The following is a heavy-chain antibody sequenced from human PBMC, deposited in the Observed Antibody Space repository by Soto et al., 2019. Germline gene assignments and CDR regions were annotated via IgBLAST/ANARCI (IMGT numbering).Heavy chain of an antibody. V-gene: IGHV1-46*01. J-gene: IGHJ6*02. CDR1: GYTFTSYY. CDR2: INPSGGST. CDR3: ARDRSYYYDSNAPSMDV. Sequence: VASVKVFCKASGYTFTSYYMHWVRQAPGQGLEWMGIINPSGGSTSYAQKFQGRVTMTRDTSTSTVYMELSSLRSEDTAVYYCARDRSYYYDSNAPSMDVWGQGTTVTVSS. D-gene: IGHD3-22*01.